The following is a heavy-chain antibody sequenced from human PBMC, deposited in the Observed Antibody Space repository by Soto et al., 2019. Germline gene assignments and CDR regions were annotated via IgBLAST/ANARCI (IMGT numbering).Heavy chain of an antibody. CDR3: ARGGDGYNYDY. D-gene: IGHD5-12*01. V-gene: IGHV3-30-3*01. J-gene: IGHJ4*02. CDR2: ISYDGSNK. Sequence: LRLSCAASGFTFSSYAMHWVRQAPGKGLEWVAVISYDGSNKYYADSVKGRFTISRDNSKNTLYLQMNSLRAEDTAVYYCARGGDGYNYDYWGQGTLVTVSS. CDR1: GFTFSSYA.